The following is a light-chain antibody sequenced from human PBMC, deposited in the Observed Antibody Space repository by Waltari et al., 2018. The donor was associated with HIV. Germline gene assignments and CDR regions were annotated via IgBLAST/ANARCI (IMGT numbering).Light chain of an antibody. CDR3: SSYAGSKNRVV. CDR2: DVY. J-gene: IGLJ2*01. CDR1: SSDVGAYEY. Sequence: QSALTPSPSASGSPGQAVTISCTGTSSDVGAYEYVSWYRQHPGKAPKLMIYDVYKRPSGVPDRFSGSKSGNTASLTVSGLQAEDEATYYCSSYAGSKNRVVFGGGTFLTVL. V-gene: IGLV2-8*01.